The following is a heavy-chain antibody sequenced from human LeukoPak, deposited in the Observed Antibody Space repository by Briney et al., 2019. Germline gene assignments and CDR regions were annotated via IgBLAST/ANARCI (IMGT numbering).Heavy chain of an antibody. J-gene: IGHJ4*02. V-gene: IGHV3-23*01. CDR3: AKTRPLDSSSWSHGDY. Sequence: GGSLRLSCAATGFTSVNYAMSWVRQAPGKGLEWVSAISGSGGSTYYADSVKGRFTISRDNSKNTLHLQMNSLRAGDTAIYYCAKTRPLDSSSWSHGDYWGQGTLVTVSS. CDR1: GFTSVNYA. CDR2: ISGSGGST. D-gene: IGHD6-13*01.